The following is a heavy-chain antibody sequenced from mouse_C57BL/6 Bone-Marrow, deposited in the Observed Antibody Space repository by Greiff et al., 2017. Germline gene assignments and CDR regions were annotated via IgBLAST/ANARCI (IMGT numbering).Heavy chain of an antibody. CDR2: ISDGGSYT. V-gene: IGHV5-4*01. CDR1: GFTFSSYA. D-gene: IGHD2-12*01. J-gene: IGHJ4*01. Sequence: EVHLVESGGGLVKPGGSLKLSCAASGFTFSSYAMSWVRQTPEKRLEWVATISDGGSYTYYPDNVKGRFTISRDNAKNNLYLQMSHLKSEDTALYYCARERYSYYAMDYWGQGTSVTVSS. CDR3: ARERYSYYAMDY.